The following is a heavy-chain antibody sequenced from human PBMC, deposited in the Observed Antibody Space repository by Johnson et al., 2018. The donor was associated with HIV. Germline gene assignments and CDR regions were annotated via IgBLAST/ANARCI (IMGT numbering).Heavy chain of an antibody. D-gene: IGHD3-16*01. V-gene: IGHV3-7*01. Sequence: VQLVESGGGLVQPGGSLRLSCAASGFTFRSYWMSWVRQAPGKGLEWVANINQDGSAQYYVDSVKGRFTISRDNAEKSLFLQMNSLTAEDTAMYYALLGQDGGGIWGQGTMVTVSS. CDR2: INQDGSAQ. CDR1: GFTFRSYW. CDR3: LLGQDGGGI. J-gene: IGHJ3*02.